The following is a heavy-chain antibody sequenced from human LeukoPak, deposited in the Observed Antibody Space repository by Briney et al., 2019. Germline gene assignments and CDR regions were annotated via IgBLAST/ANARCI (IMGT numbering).Heavy chain of an antibody. D-gene: IGHD3-3*01. CDR1: GFTFSSYS. V-gene: IGHV3-21*01. J-gene: IGHJ4*02. CDR3: ARPGYYDFWSGYSDY. CDR2: ISSSGYYI. Sequence: GGSLRLSCAASGFTFSSYSMNWVRQAPGKGLEWVSSISSSGYYIYYADSVKGRFTISRDNAKNSLYLQMNSLRAEDTAVYYCARPGYYDFWSGYSDYWGQGTLVTVSS.